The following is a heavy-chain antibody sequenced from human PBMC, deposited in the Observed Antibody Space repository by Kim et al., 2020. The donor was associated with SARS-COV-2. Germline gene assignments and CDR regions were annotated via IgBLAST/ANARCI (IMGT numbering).Heavy chain of an antibody. CDR1: GYTFSRYW. V-gene: IGHV5-51*01. J-gene: IGHJ3*02. CDR3: ARSDVFNN. CDR2: IYPGDSDT. Sequence: GESLKISCKVSGYTFSRYWIAWVRQTPGKGLEWVGIIYPGDSDTRYSPSFQGQVTISADKSASTAYLEWSSLKASDTALYFCARSDVFNNWGQGTMVSVAS.